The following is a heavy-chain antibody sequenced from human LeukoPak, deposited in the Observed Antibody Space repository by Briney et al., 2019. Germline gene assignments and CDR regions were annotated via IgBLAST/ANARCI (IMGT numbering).Heavy chain of an antibody. CDR1: GGSISSSSYY. Sequence: SETLSLTCTVSGGSISSSSYYWGWIRQPPGKGLEWIGSIYYSGSTYYNPSLKSRVTISVDTSKNQFSLKLSSVTAADTAVYYCARALGTYYYDSSGYPGHNWFDPWGQGTLVTVSS. CDR2: IYYSGST. V-gene: IGHV4-39*07. CDR3: ARALGTYYYDSSGYPGHNWFDP. J-gene: IGHJ5*02. D-gene: IGHD3-22*01.